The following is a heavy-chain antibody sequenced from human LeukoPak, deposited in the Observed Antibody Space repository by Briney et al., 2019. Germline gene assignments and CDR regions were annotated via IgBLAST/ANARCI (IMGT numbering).Heavy chain of an antibody. J-gene: IGHJ4*02. CDR3: ARSSGSYSHFDY. CDR1: GYTFTSYG. CDR2: IITYNGNT. D-gene: IGHD1-26*01. V-gene: IGHV1-18*01. Sequence: ASVKVSCKASGYTFTSYGISWVRQAPGQGLEWMGYIITYNGNTNYAQKLQGRVTMTTDTSTSTAYMELRSLRSDDTAVYYCARSSGSYSHFDYWGQGTLVTVSS.